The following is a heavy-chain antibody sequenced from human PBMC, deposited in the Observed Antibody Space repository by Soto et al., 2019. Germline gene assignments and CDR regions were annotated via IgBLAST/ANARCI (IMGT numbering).Heavy chain of an antibody. CDR2: VIPLFDTA. D-gene: IGHD5-18*01. CDR3: ATGGHNDGYNFYHGMDV. CDR1: GGIFTNNA. V-gene: IGHV1-69*01. Sequence: QVQVVQSGAEVKKPGSSVKVSCKVSGGIFTNNAISWVRQAPGQGLEWLGGVIPLFDTAYYAQIFRGRLRSSADGATTTAYRELSGLTSADTAVYFCATGGHNDGYNFYHGMDVWGQGTTVTVS. J-gene: IGHJ6*02.